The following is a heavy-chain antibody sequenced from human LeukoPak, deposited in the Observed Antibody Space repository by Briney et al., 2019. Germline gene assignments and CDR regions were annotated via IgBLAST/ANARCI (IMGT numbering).Heavy chain of an antibody. D-gene: IGHD3-9*01. V-gene: IGHV4-39*07. CDR1: GGSISSSSYY. CDR2: IYYSGST. Sequence: SETLSLTCTVSGGSISSSSYYWGWIRRPPGKGLEWIGSIYYSGSTYYNPSLKSRVTISVDTSKNQFSLKLSSVTAADTAVYYCARHFDWLLYFDYWGQGTLVTVSS. CDR3: ARHFDWLLYFDY. J-gene: IGHJ4*02.